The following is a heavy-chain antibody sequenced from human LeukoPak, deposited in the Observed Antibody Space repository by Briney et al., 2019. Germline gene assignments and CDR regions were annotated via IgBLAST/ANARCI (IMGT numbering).Heavy chain of an antibody. CDR2: TVSDESVQ. Sequence: GGSLRLSCAASAVMVSGYGIHWVRQAPGKGLEWVAFTVSDESVQYYGDSVKGRFTISRDTSKNTLFLQMNSLRAEDTAVYYCAKESLSGNRYFDLWGRGSLVTVSS. D-gene: IGHD5-12*01. CDR3: AKESLSGNRYFDL. V-gene: IGHV3-30*02. CDR1: AVMVSGYG. J-gene: IGHJ2*01.